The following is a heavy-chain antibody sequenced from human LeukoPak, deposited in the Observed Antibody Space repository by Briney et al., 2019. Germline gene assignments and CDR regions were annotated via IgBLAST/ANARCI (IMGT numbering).Heavy chain of an antibody. CDR3: ASSSRFGEFSP. J-gene: IGHJ5*02. CDR2: IYYSGST. Sequence: PSETLSLTCTVSGGSISSSSYYWGWIRQPPGKGLEWIGSIYYSGSTYYNPSLKSRVTISVDTSKNQFSLKLSSVTAADTAVYYCASSSRFGEFSPWGQGTLVTVSS. V-gene: IGHV4-39*01. CDR1: GGSISSSSYY. D-gene: IGHD3-10*01.